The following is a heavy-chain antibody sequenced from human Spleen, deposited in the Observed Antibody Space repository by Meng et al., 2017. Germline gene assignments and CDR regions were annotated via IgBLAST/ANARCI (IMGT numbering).Heavy chain of an antibody. CDR1: GDSIGNTYYY. CDR2: IYYTGTS. CDR3: ARQGMGPYSTSHYDH. D-gene: IGHD6-6*01. Sequence: HLQDSCPGLVKPSETLSLTCVISGDSIGNTYYYCGWIRQTQGKGLQWIGNIYYTGTSFYNPSLRSRVAMSVDTPESQFSLTLSSVTVADTAVYFCARQGMGPYSTSHYDHWGQGILVTVSS. J-gene: IGHJ4*02. V-gene: IGHV4-39*01.